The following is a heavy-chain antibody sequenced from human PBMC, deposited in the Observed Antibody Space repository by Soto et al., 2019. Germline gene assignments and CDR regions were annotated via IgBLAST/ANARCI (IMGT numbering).Heavy chain of an antibody. D-gene: IGHD3-10*01. Sequence: ASVKVSCKASGFTFTSSAVQWVRQARGQRLEWIGWIVVGSGNTSYAQKFQERVTITRDMSTSTAYMELSSLRSEDTAVYYCAATVLLWLGELLEGTSDYWGQGNLVTVSS. CDR3: AATVLLWLGELLEGTSDY. V-gene: IGHV1-58*01. J-gene: IGHJ4*02. CDR1: GFTFTSSA. CDR2: IVVGSGNT.